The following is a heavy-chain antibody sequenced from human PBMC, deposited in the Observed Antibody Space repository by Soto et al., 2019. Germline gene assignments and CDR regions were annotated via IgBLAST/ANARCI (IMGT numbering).Heavy chain of an antibody. CDR1: GYTFTSYY. CDR2: INPSGGST. V-gene: IGHV1-46*01. D-gene: IGHD4-17*01. J-gene: IGHJ5*02. CDR3: ARDGHDYGDYPYNWFDP. Sequence: GASVKVSCKASGYTFTSYYMHWVRQAPGQGLEWMGIINPSGGSTSYAQKFQGRVTMTRDTSTSTVYMELSSLRSEDTAVYYCARDGHDYGDYPYNWFDPWGQGTLVTVS.